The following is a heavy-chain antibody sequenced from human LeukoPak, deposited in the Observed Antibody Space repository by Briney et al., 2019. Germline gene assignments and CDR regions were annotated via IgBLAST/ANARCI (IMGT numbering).Heavy chain of an antibody. CDR1: GGSFSGYY. D-gene: IGHD1-1*01. CDR2: IYYSGST. Sequence: SETLSLTCAVYGGSFSGYYWSWIRQPPGKGLEWIGSIYYSGSTYYNPSLKSRVTISVDTSKNQFSLKLSSVTAADTAVYYCARLGVGTNCFDPWGQGTLVTVSS. CDR3: ARLGVGTNCFDP. J-gene: IGHJ5*02. V-gene: IGHV4-34*01.